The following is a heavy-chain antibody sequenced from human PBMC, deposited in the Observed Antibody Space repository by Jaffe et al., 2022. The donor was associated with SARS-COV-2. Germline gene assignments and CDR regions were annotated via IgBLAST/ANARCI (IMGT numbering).Heavy chain of an antibody. CDR3: ARYPYYGSGSYQYYYYYYGMDV. V-gene: IGHV5-10-1*03. Sequence: EVQLVQSGAEVKKPGESLRISCKGSGYSFTSYWISWVRQMPGKGLEWMGRIDPSDSYTNYSPSFQGHVTISADKSISTAYLQWSSLKASDTAMYYCARYPYYGSGSYQYYYYYYGMDVWGQGTTVTVSS. D-gene: IGHD3-10*01. CDR2: IDPSDSYT. CDR1: GYSFTSYW. J-gene: IGHJ6*02.